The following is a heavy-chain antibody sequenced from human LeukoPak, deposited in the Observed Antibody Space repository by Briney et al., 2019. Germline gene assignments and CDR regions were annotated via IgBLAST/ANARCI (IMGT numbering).Heavy chain of an antibody. J-gene: IGHJ4*02. D-gene: IGHD3-10*01. Sequence: PGGSLRLSCAASGFTFSSYEMNWVRQAPGKGLEWVSYISSSGSTRYYADSVKGRFTISRDNAKNSLYLQMNSLRAEDTAVYYCARGLLSDYGSGSYYWGQGTLVTVSS. CDR3: ARGLLSDYGSGSYY. V-gene: IGHV3-48*03. CDR1: GFTFSSYE. CDR2: ISSSGSTR.